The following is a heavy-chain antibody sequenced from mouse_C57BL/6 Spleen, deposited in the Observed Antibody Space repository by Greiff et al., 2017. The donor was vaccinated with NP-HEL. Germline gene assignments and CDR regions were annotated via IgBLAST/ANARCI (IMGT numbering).Heavy chain of an antibody. Sequence: QVQLQQSGPELVKPGASVKISCKASGYAFSSSWMNWVKQRPGKGLEWIGRIYPGDGDTNYNGKFKGKATLTADKSSSTAYMQLSSLTSEDSAVYFCARGYGSFFLDYWGQGTTLTVSS. CDR3: ARGYGSFFLDY. CDR2: IYPGDGDT. V-gene: IGHV1-82*01. J-gene: IGHJ2*01. CDR1: GYAFSSSW. D-gene: IGHD1-1*01.